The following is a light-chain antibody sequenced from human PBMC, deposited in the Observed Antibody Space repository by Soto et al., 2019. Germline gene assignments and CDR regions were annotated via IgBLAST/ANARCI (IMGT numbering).Light chain of an antibody. Sequence: QAVVTQPPSASGTPGQRVTISCSGSSSNIGSNTVNWYQQLPGTAPKLLIYSNYQRPSGVPDRFSGSKSGTSASLAISGLQSGDEADYYCAAWDDSLNGVLFGGGTKLTVL. V-gene: IGLV1-44*01. CDR3: AAWDDSLNGVL. CDR2: SNY. CDR1: SSNIGSNT. J-gene: IGLJ2*01.